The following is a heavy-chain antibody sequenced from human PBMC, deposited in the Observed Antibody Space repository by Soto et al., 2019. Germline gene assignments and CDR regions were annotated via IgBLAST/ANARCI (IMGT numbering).Heavy chain of an antibody. Sequence: QITLKESGPTLVKPTQTITLTCTFAGFSLSSSGVGVGWIRQPPGKALEWLTFIYWDDDKRYSPSLKSRLTITKDTSKNKVVLTRTYMDPVATATYYSARLVVAGSTYYFSSWGQGTMITVSS. CDR3: ARLVVAGSTYYFSS. D-gene: IGHD2-15*01. V-gene: IGHV2-5*02. CDR1: GFSLSSSGVG. CDR2: IYWDDDK. J-gene: IGHJ4*02.